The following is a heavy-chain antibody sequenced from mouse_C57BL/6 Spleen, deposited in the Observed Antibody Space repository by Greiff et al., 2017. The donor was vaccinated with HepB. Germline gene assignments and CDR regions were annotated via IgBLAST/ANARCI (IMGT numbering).Heavy chain of an antibody. J-gene: IGHJ4*01. CDR2: IDPSDSYT. Sequence: VQLQQPGAELVKPGASVKLSCKASGYTFTSYWMQWVKQRPGQGLEWIGEIDPSDSYTNYNQKFKGKATLTVDTSSSTAYMQLSSLTSEDSAVYYCARMDGNLFYAMDYWGQGTSVTVSS. CDR3: ARMDGNLFYAMDY. V-gene: IGHV1-50*01. D-gene: IGHD2-1*01. CDR1: GYTFTSYW.